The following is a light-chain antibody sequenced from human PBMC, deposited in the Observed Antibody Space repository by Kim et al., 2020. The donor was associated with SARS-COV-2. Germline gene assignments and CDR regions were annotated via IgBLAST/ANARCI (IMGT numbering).Light chain of an antibody. CDR3: NSLISTNTVVA. J-gene: IGLJ2*01. Sequence: SITIFCSGATNAVGNYNCVSWYQQHPGRAPKLLIFAVTKRPSGVSGRFSGSKSGTSASLTISGLKAEDEADYYCNSLISTNTVVAFGGGTRLTVL. CDR1: TNAVGNYNC. CDR2: AVT. V-gene: IGLV2-14*01.